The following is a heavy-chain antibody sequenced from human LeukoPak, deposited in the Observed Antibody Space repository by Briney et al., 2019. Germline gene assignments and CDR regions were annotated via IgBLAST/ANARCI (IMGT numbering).Heavy chain of an antibody. CDR1: GFTFSSYW. J-gene: IGHJ4*02. D-gene: IGHD6-19*01. Sequence: GGSLRLACAASGFTFSSYWMNWVRQAPGKGLEWVANIKQDGSEKYYVDSVKGRFTISRDNAKNSLYLQMDSLRAEDTAVYYCAKDDKWLGIYYFDYWGQGTLVTVSS. V-gene: IGHV3-7*03. CDR3: AKDDKWLGIYYFDY. CDR2: IKQDGSEK.